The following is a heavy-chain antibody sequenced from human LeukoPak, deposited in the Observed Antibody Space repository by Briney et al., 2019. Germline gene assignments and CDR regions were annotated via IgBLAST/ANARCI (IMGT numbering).Heavy chain of an antibody. Sequence: GGSLNLSCEASGYTFTNYAISWVRQAPGQGLEWVSGINWNGGSTGYADSVKGRFTISRDNAKNSLYLQMNSLRAEDTALYYCARDRGSSSSNWFDPWGQGTLVTVSS. CDR2: INWNGGST. D-gene: IGHD6-6*01. CDR1: GYTFTNYA. CDR3: ARDRGSSSSNWFDP. V-gene: IGHV3-20*04. J-gene: IGHJ5*02.